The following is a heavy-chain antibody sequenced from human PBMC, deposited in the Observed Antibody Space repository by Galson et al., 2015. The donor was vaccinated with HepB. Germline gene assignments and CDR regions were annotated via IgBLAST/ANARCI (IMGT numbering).Heavy chain of an antibody. CDR3: ARVWSGYVNWLDS. Sequence: SLRLSCAASGLIVSSNYMTWVRQAPGKGLEWVSVIFSGGSTYYADSAKGRFTISRDNSKNTLYLQMNSLRAEDTAVYYCARVWSGYVNWLDSWGQGTLVTVSS. D-gene: IGHD3-3*01. V-gene: IGHV3-53*01. CDR2: IFSGGST. J-gene: IGHJ5*01. CDR1: GLIVSSNY.